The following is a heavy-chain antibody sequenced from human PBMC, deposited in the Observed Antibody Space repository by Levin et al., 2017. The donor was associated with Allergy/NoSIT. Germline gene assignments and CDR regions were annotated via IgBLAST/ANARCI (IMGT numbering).Heavy chain of an antibody. Sequence: GGSLRLSCAASGFTFSDYYMSWIRQAPGKGLEWVSYISSGGSIIYYADSVKGRFTISRDNAKNSLSLQMNSLRAEDTAVYYCAKGMADFYSYGMGVWGQGTTVTVSS. CDR3: AKGMADFYSYGMGV. V-gene: IGHV3-11*01. J-gene: IGHJ6*02. CDR1: GFTFSDYY. D-gene: IGHD5-24*01. CDR2: ISSGGSII.